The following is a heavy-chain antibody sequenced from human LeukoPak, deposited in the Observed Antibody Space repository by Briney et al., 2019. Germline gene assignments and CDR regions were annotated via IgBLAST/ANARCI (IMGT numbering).Heavy chain of an antibody. D-gene: IGHD5-18*01. CDR1: GYTLTELS. CDR3: ATYRYSYVNFFQTQTRVSPLDY. J-gene: IGHJ4*02. Sequence: ASVKVSCKVSGYTLTELSMHWVRQAPGKGLEWMGGFDPEDGETIYAQKFQGRVTMAEDTSTDTAYMELSSLRSEDTAVYYCATYRYSYVNFFQTQTRVSPLDYWGQGTLVTVSS. CDR2: FDPEDGET. V-gene: IGHV1-24*01.